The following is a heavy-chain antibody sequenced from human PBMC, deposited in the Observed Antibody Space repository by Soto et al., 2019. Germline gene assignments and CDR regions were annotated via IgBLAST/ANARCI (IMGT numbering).Heavy chain of an antibody. J-gene: IGHJ4*02. CDR1: GFTFSSYS. Sequence: GGSLRLSCAASGFTFSSYSMNWVRQAPGKGLEWVSYISSSSSTIYYADSVKGRFTISRDNAKNSLYLQMNSLRAEDTAVYYCARVGGDYSGSRNYWGQGTLVTVSS. V-gene: IGHV3-48*01. D-gene: IGHD5-12*01. CDR2: ISSSSSTI. CDR3: ARVGGDYSGSRNY.